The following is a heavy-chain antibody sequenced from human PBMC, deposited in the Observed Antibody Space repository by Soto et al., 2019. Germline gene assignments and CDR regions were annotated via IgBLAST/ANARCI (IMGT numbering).Heavy chain of an antibody. V-gene: IGHV3-23*01. J-gene: IGHJ6*02. CDR3: AKDGDGIRFLEWLLSHRGHV. Sequence: GGSLRLSCAASGFTFSSYAMSWVRQAPGKGLEWVSAISGSGGSTYYADSVKGRFTISRDNSKNTLYLQMNSLRAEDTAVYYCAKDGDGIRFLEWLLSHRGHVWGQGTTVT. D-gene: IGHD3-3*01. CDR2: ISGSGGST. CDR1: GFTFSSYA.